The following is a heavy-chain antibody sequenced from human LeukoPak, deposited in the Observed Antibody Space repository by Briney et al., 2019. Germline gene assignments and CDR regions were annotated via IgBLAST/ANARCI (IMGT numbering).Heavy chain of an antibody. CDR2: IRYDGSNK. CDR1: GFTFSSYG. Sequence: GGSLRLSCAASGFTFSSYGMYWVRQAPGKGLEWVAFIRYDGSNKYYADSVKGRFTISRDNSKNTLYLQMNSLRAEDTAVYYCAKDKERESDFYYYMDVWGKGTTVTVSS. CDR3: AKDKERESDFYYYMDV. J-gene: IGHJ6*03. V-gene: IGHV3-30*02.